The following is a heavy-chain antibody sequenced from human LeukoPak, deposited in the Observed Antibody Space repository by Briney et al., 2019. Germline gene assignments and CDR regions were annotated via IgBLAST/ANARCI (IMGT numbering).Heavy chain of an antibody. J-gene: IGHJ4*02. CDR3: ARGRNYWNDFRWSFDY. CDR1: GGSLSGYY. D-gene: IGHD1-1*01. V-gene: IGHV4-34*01. Sequence: SETLSLTCAVYGGSLSGYYWSWIRQPPGRGLEWIGEINHSGSTNYNPSLKSRVTISVDTSKNQFSLKLSSVTAADTAVYYCARGRNYWNDFRWSFDYWGQGTLVTVSS. CDR2: INHSGST.